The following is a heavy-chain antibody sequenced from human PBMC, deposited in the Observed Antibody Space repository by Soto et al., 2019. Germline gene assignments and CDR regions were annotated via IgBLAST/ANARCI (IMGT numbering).Heavy chain of an antibody. CDR1: GYTFSTYG. V-gene: IGHV1-18*01. CDR2: TSGNNDKK. Sequence: QVQLVQCGAEVTKPGASVKVSCKASGYTFSTYGISWVRQDPGQGLEWMGWTSGNNDKKHYSQKCKGRVTMTTDTSTNTAYSELTSLSTDDTALYYSARERRGYEGYWSQGPLVSVSS. CDR3: ARERRGYEGY. D-gene: IGHD5-12*01. J-gene: IGHJ4*02.